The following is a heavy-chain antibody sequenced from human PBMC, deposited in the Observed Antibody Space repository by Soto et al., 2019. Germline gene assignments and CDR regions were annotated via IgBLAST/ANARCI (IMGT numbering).Heavy chain of an antibody. V-gene: IGHV3-23*01. CDR3: VKDWVSRPPCYYYYMDV. Sequence: GGSLRLSCAASGFTFSSYAMSWVRQAPGKGLEWVSAISGSGGSTYYADSVKGRFTISRDNSKNTLYLQMNSLRAEDTAVYYCVKDWVSRPPCYYYYMDVWGKGTTVTVSS. D-gene: IGHD3-16*01. CDR1: GFTFSSYA. J-gene: IGHJ6*03. CDR2: ISGSGGST.